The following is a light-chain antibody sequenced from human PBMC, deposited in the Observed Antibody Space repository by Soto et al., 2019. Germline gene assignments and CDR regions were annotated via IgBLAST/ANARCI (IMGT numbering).Light chain of an antibody. CDR2: DVS. CDR3: SSYTTSSTLDV. CDR1: SSDVGGYNY. V-gene: IGLV2-14*01. Sequence: QSALTQPASVSGSPGQSITISCTGTSSDVGGYNYVSWYQQHPGKAPQLMIYDVSNRPSGVSNRFSGSKSGNTASLTISGLQAEDEAEYYCSSYTTSSTLDVFGTGTKLTVL. J-gene: IGLJ1*01.